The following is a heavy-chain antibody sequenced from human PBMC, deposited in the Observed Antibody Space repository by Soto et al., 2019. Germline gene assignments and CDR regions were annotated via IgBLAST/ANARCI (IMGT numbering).Heavy chain of an antibody. CDR2: IIPIFGTA. Sequence: QVQLVQSGAEVKKPGSSVKVSCKASGGTFSSYAISWVRQAPGQGLEWMGGIIPIFGTANYAQKFQGRVTITADESTSTADMELSSLRSEDTAVYYCARDYYGSDNYGMDVWGQGTTVTVSS. CDR3: ARDYYGSDNYGMDV. D-gene: IGHD3-10*01. V-gene: IGHV1-69*01. CDR1: GGTFSSYA. J-gene: IGHJ6*02.